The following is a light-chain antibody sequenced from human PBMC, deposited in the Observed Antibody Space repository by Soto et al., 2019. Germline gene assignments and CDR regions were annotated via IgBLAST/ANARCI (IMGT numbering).Light chain of an antibody. V-gene: IGLV2-14*01. J-gene: IGLJ1*01. CDR3: ISYTTARTYV. CDR2: GVT. CDR1: SSDVGGYNY. Sequence: QSVLTQPASVSGPPGHPFTISSTGPSSDVGGYNYVSWYQQHPGEAPKLILYGVTNRPSGISHRFSGSKSGNTASLTVSGLQAEDEADYYCISYTTARTYVFGTGTKLTVL.